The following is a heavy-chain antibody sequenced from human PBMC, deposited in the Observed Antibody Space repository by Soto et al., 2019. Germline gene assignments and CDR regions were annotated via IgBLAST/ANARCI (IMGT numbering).Heavy chain of an antibody. CDR3: ARGRYGDY. V-gene: IGHV1-18*01. Sequence: QVHLVQSGAEVKKPGASVKVSCKGSGYGFTTYGITWVRQAPGQGLEWMAWISAHNGNTNYAQKLQGRVTGTRDTSTSTAYMDLRSLRSDDTAVYYCARGRYGDYWGQGALVTVSS. J-gene: IGHJ4*02. CDR1: GYGFTTYG. D-gene: IGHD1-1*01. CDR2: ISAHNGNT.